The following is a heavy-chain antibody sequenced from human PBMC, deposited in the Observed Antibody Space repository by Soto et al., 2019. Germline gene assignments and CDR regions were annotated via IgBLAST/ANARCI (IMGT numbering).Heavy chain of an antibody. J-gene: IGHJ4*02. V-gene: IGHV1-18*01. CDR2: TSAYNGNT. CDR3: ARDRYYDSSGYPPYY. D-gene: IGHD3-22*01. Sequence: QVQLVQSGAEVKKPGASVKVSCKASGYTFTNYGISWVRPAPGQGLEWMGWTSAYNGNTNYAQKFQGRVTMTPDASTSTAYMELRSLRSDDTAVYYCARDRYYDSSGYPPYYWGQGTLVTVSS. CDR1: GYTFTNYG.